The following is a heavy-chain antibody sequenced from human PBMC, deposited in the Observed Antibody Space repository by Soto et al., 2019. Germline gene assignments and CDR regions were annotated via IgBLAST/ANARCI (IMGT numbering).Heavy chain of an antibody. Sequence: EVQLLESGGGLVQPGGSLRLSCAASGFTFSSYATSWVRQAPGKGLEWVSGISGSGTSTYYADSVKGRFTISRDNSKNPLYLQMNSLKAEDTAVYSCAKVGTWGSATYKYSFDYWRQGTLVTVSS. V-gene: IGHV3-23*01. CDR1: GFTFSSYA. J-gene: IGHJ4*02. CDR3: AKVGTWGSATYKYSFDY. CDR2: ISGSGTST. D-gene: IGHD7-27*01.